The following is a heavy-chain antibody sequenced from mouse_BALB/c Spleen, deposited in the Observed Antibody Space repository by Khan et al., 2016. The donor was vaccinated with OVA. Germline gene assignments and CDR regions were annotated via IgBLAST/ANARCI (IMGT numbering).Heavy chain of an antibody. CDR2: VTYSGNT. Sequence: EVQLQESGPSLVKPSQTLSLTCSVTGDSITSGFWNWIRKFPGNKFEYMGYVTYSGNTYYNPSLKSRISITRDTSKSQYYLQLNSVPTEDTATYFCARSYGSCAMDYWGQGTSVTVSS. CDR1: GDSITSGF. CDR3: ARSYGSCAMDY. D-gene: IGHD1-1*01. J-gene: IGHJ4*01. V-gene: IGHV3-8*02.